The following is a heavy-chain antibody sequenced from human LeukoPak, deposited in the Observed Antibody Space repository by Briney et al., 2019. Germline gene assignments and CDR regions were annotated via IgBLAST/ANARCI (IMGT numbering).Heavy chain of an antibody. D-gene: IGHD3-10*01. Sequence: PGGSLRLSCAASGFTFSSYWMSWVRQAPGKGLEWVANIKQDGSEKYYVDSVKGRFTISRDNAKNSLYLQMNSLRAEDTAVYYCARGSEMGITMVRASYYMDVWGKGTTVTVSS. J-gene: IGHJ6*03. V-gene: IGHV3-7*01. CDR1: GFTFSSYW. CDR3: ARGSEMGITMVRASYYMDV. CDR2: IKQDGSEK.